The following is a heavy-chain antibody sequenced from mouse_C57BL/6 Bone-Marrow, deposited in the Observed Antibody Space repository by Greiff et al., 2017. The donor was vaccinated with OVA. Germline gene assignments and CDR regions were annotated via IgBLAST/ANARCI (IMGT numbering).Heavy chain of an antibody. CDR1: GYAFTNYL. D-gene: IGHD1-1*01. V-gene: IGHV1-54*01. J-gene: IGHJ2*01. Sequence: QVQLQQSGAELVRPGTSVKVSCKASGYAFTNYLIEWVKQRPGQGLEWIGVINPGSGGTNYNEKFKGKATLTADKSSSTVYMQLSSLTSEDSAVYVCARDHYYGSSSCDYWGQGTTLTVSS. CDR3: ARDHYYGSSSCDY. CDR2: INPGSGGT.